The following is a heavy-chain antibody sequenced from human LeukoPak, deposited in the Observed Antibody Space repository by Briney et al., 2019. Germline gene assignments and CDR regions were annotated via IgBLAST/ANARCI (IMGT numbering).Heavy chain of an antibody. J-gene: IGHJ4*02. CDR2: IYYRGRT. CDR1: GHSLSSGSYY. V-gene: IGHV4-61*01. D-gene: IGHD4-17*01. CDR3: ARAYGDYYFDY. Sequence: PRETLSLACTVSGHSLSSGSYYSSCISQPPGKGLEWIGYIYYRGRTNFNPSLKSRVTISVDTAKNQFSLMLSSVTAADTAVYYCARAYGDYYFDYWGQGTLVTVSS.